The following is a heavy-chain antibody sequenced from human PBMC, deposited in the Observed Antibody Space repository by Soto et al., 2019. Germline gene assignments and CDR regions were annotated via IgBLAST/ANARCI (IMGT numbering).Heavy chain of an antibody. Sequence: PGGSLRLCCAACGFTVSSYAMSWVRQAPGKGLEWVSAISGSGGSTYYADSVKGRFSISRHNSKNTLYLQMNSLRAEDTAVYYCARVEAFVVVVAARSYYYYGMDVSGQGTTVTVSS. V-gene: IGHV3-23*01. CDR2: ISGSGGST. D-gene: IGHD2-15*01. J-gene: IGHJ6*02. CDR3: ARVEAFVVVVAARSYYYYGMDV. CDR1: GFTVSSYA.